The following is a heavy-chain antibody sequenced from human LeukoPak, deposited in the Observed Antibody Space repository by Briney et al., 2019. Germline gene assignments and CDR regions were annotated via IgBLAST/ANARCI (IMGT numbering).Heavy chain of an antibody. Sequence: SETLSLTCTVSGGSISSSSYYWGWIRQPPGKGLEWIGSIYYSGSTYYNPSLKSRVTISADTSKNQFSLKLSSVTAADTAVYYCATSTFGGVIDPFDYWGQGTLVTVSS. CDR3: ATSTFGGVIDPFDY. CDR2: IYYSGST. CDR1: GGSISSSSYY. V-gene: IGHV4-39*01. J-gene: IGHJ4*02. D-gene: IGHD3-16*02.